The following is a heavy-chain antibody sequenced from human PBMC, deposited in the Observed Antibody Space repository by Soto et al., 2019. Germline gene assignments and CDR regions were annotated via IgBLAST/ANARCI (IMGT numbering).Heavy chain of an antibody. CDR3: ARYRAASGTYYFDN. CDR1: GVSISSGNW. D-gene: IGHD3-3*01. V-gene: IGHV4-4*02. CDR2: IHHSGSA. J-gene: IGHJ4*02. Sequence: PSETLSLTCAVSGVSISSGNWWNWVRQPPGKGLEFIGEIHHSGSANYNPSLKSRLSMSVDKSKNQFSLNLGSVSAADTAVYYCARYRAASGTYYFDNWGLGTLVTVSS.